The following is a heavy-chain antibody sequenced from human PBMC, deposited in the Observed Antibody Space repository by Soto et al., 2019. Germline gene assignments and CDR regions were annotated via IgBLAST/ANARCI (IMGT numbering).Heavy chain of an antibody. CDR1: GYTFTSYG. Sequence: AAVKVSCKASGYTFTSYGISWVRHAPGQGPEWMGLLVPYNGDTIYAQKFQGRVILATDTATSTAYMELGSLRSDDTAVYYCVRDASSGYRGWWDPCGQGPMVTVSS. CDR2: LVPYNGDT. D-gene: IGHD5-18*01. V-gene: IGHV1-18*01. J-gene: IGHJ5*02. CDR3: VRDASSGYRGWWDP.